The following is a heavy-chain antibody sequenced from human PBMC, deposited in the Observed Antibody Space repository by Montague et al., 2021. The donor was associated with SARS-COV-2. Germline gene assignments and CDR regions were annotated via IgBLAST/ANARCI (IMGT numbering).Heavy chain of an antibody. V-gene: IGHV4-34*01. J-gene: IGHJ6*02. D-gene: IGHD2-8*02. CDR2: INHSGST. CDR1: GGSFSGHY. CDR3: ARVSAVLTPKILGYYYYGMDV. Sequence: SETLSLTCAVYGGSFSGHYWSWIRQPPGKGLEWIGEINHSGSTNYNPSLKSRVTISVDTSKNQFSLKLSSVTAADTAVYYCARVSAVLTPKILGYYYYGMDVWGQGTTVTVSS.